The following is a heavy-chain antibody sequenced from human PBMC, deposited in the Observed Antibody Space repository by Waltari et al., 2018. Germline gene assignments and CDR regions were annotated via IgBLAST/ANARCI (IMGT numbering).Heavy chain of an antibody. CDR2: IIPILGTA. J-gene: IGHJ3*02. CDR1: GGTFSSYA. CDR3: ARYRDSSSWYDAFDI. D-gene: IGHD6-13*01. Sequence: QVQLVQSGAEVKKPGSSVKVSSKASGGTFSSYAIIWVRQAPGQGLEWRGGIIPILGTANYAQKCQGRVTITTDESTSTAYMELSSLRSEDTAVYYCARYRDSSSWYDAFDIWGQGTMVTVSS. V-gene: IGHV1-69*05.